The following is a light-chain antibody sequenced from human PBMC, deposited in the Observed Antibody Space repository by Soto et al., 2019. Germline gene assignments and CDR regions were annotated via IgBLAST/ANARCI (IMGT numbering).Light chain of an antibody. CDR2: ENN. Sequence: QSVLTQPPSVSAAPGQKVTISCSGSSSNIGNNYLSWYQQLPGTAPKLLIYENNKRPSGIPGRFSGSKSGTSATLGITGLQTGDEADYYCGTWDSSLSAGVFGGGTKVTVL. V-gene: IGLV1-51*02. J-gene: IGLJ3*02. CDR1: SSNIGNNY. CDR3: GTWDSSLSAGV.